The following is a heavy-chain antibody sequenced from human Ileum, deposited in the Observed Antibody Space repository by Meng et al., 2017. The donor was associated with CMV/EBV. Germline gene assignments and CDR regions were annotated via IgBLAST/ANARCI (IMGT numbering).Heavy chain of an antibody. V-gene: IGHV4-4*07. Sequence: QVHLTESGPGLGKPSETLSLTCSVSGDSISSFYWSWVRQSAGKGLEYIGRINTSGDNKYNPSLKSRLTTSTDTSKNQFSLRLSSVTAADTAVYYCVCSEIGHHSVFDYWGQGILVTVSS. CDR3: VCSEIGHHSVFDY. CDR2: INTSGDN. D-gene: IGHD2-15*01. CDR1: GDSISSFY. J-gene: IGHJ4*02.